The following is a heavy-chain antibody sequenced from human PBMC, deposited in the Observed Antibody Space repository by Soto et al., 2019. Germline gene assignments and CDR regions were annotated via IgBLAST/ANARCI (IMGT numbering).Heavy chain of an antibody. J-gene: IGHJ6*02. CDR2: IYHSGST. CDR1: GGSISSSNW. CDR3: ARDIYVISQGFGESYYYYGMDV. Sequence: LSLTCAVSGGSISSSNWWSWVRQPPGKGLEWIGEIYHSGSTNYNPSLKSRVTISVDKSKNQFSLKLSSVTAADTAVYYCARDIYVISQGFGESYYYYGMDVWGQGTTVTVSS. V-gene: IGHV4-4*02. D-gene: IGHD3-10*01.